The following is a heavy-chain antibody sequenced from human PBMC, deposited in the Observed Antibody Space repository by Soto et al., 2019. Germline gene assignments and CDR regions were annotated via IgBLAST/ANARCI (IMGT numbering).Heavy chain of an antibody. Sequence: QVQLQQWGAGLLKPSETLSLTCAVYGGSFSGYYCSWIRQPPGKGLEWIGEINHIGSTNYNPSLKKRMTISIDTSRNQFSLKLRSVTAADTAVYYCTSKEWEIAVRSDYWGQGRLVTVSS. CDR1: GGSFSGYY. D-gene: IGHD6-6*01. J-gene: IGHJ4*02. CDR3: TSKEWEIAVRSDY. CDR2: INHIGST. V-gene: IGHV4-34*01.